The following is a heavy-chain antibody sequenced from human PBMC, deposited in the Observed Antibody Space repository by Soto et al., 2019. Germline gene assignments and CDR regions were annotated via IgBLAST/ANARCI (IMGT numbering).Heavy chain of an antibody. CDR1: GGSFSGYY. CDR2: INHSGST. V-gene: IGHV4-34*01. Sequence: SETLSLTCAVYGGSFSGYYWSWIRQPPGKGLEWIGEINHSGSTNYNPSLKSRVTISVDTSKNQFSLRLSSVTAADTAVYYCARGRLDFWSGYGPGYYYYGMDVWGQGTTVTVSS. D-gene: IGHD3-3*01. J-gene: IGHJ6*02. CDR3: ARGRLDFWSGYGPGYYYYGMDV.